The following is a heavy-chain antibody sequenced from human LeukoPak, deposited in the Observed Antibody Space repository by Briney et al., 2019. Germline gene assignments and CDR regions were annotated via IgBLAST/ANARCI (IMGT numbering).Heavy chain of an antibody. CDR1: GDSFSNYY. CDR2: ISYSGST. V-gene: IGHV4-59*08. D-gene: IGHD6-19*01. Sequence: SETLSLTCTVSGDSFSNYYWSWIRQSPGKGLEWIGYISYSGSTNQSPSLKSRVTISIDTSKNQFSLKLSSVTAADTAVYYCARHRSTGWFLWGQGTLVTVSS. CDR3: ARHRSTGWFL. J-gene: IGHJ4*02.